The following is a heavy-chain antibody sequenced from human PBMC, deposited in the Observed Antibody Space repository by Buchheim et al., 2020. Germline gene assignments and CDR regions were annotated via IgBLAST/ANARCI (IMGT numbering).Heavy chain of an antibody. V-gene: IGHV3-30*04. CDR2: ISYDGSNK. D-gene: IGHD3-10*01. CDR3: ARDVNRAMDV. Sequence: QVQLVESGGGVVQPGRSLRLSCAASGFTFSSYAMHWVRQAPGKGLEWVAVISYDGSNKYYADSVKGRFTISRDNSKNTLYLQMNSLRAEDTAVYYCARDVNRAMDVWGQGT. CDR1: GFTFSSYA. J-gene: IGHJ6*02.